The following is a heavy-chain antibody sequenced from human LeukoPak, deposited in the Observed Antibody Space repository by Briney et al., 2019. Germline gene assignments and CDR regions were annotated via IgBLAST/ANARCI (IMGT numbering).Heavy chain of an antibody. CDR1: GRSISSYY. Sequence: PSETLSLTCTVSGRSISSYYWSWIRQPPGMGLQWIGNTYNSGSTNYHPSLNGRVTISVDTSNNHFSLKLTSVTAADTAVYYCVHGKQWLAFASWGQGILVTVSS. V-gene: IGHV4-4*09. CDR3: VHGKQWLAFAS. J-gene: IGHJ4*02. CDR2: TYNSGST. D-gene: IGHD6-19*01.